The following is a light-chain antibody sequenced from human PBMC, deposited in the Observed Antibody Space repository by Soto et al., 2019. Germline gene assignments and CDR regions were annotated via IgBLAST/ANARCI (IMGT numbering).Light chain of an antibody. V-gene: IGLV2-14*03. CDR1: SSDVGGYNY. Sequence: QSALTQPASVSGFPGQSIPISCAGTSSDVGGYNYVSWYQQLPGKAPTLVIFDVSHRPSGVSDRFSGSRSGNTASLTISGLQADDEADYYCTSFTSASTPYVLGTGTKVTVL. J-gene: IGLJ1*01. CDR3: TSFTSASTPYV. CDR2: DVS.